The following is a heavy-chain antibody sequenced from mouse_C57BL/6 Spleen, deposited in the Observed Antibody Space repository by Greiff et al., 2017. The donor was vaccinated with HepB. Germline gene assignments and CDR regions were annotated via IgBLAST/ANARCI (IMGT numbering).Heavy chain of an antibody. J-gene: IGHJ2*01. CDR2: ILPGSRST. D-gene: IGHD2-2*01. Sequence: VQLQQSGAELMKPGASVKLSCKATGYTFTGYWIEWVKQRPGHGLEWIGEILPGSRSTNYNEKFKGKATFTADTSSNTAYMQLSSLTTEDSAIYYCARSGDLLWLRQGFDYWGQGTTLTVSS. V-gene: IGHV1-9*01. CDR3: ARSGDLLWLRQGFDY. CDR1: GYTFTGYW.